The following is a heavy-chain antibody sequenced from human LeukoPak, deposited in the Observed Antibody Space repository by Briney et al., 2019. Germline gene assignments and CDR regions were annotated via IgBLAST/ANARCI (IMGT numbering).Heavy chain of an antibody. CDR2: INTDGSST. V-gene: IGHV3-74*01. J-gene: IGHJ4*02. CDR1: GFTFNNYW. D-gene: IGHD3-10*01. CDR3: ARDRGGQWVELLLDS. Sequence: GGSLRLSCAASGFTFNNYWMHWVRQAPGKGLLWVSRINTDGSSTSYADSVKGRFTITRDNAKNMVYLQMNSLRAEDTALYYCARDRGGQWVELLLDSWGQGTLVTVSS.